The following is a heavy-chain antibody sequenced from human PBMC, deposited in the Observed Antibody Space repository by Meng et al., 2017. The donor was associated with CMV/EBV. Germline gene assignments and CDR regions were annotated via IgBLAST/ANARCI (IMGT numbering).Heavy chain of an antibody. Sequence: FASYYMHWVRQAPGQGLEWMGIINPSGGSTSYAQKFQGRVTMTRDTSTSTVYMELSSLRSEDTAVYYCARDSKRIAAAGKRLNWFDPWGQGTLVTVSS. CDR1: FASYY. J-gene: IGHJ5*02. V-gene: IGHV1-46*01. CDR3: ARDSKRIAAAGKRLNWFDP. D-gene: IGHD6-13*01. CDR2: INPSGGST.